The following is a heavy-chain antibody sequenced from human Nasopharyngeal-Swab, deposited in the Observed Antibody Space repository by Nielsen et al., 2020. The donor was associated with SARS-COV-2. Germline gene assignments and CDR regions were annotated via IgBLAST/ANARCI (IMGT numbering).Heavy chain of an antibody. V-gene: IGHV3-23*01. CDR1: GLTFSNYA. CDR3: AKDSGAGFCNDGSCFPTNH. Sequence: GASLKISCAASGLTFSNYAMSWVRQAPGKGLGWVSGIGAGGVNTYYTDSVKGRFTISRDNSKNTLYLQMNSLRAEDTAVYYCAKDSGAGFCNDGSCFPTNHWGQGTRVTVSS. CDR2: IGAGGVNT. D-gene: IGHD2-15*01. J-gene: IGHJ5*02.